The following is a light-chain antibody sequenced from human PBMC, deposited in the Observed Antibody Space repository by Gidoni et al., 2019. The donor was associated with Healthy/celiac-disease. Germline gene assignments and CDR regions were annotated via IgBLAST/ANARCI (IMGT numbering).Light chain of an antibody. Sequence: AIRMTQSPSSFSASTGDRVTITCRASQGISSYLAWYQQQPGKAPKLLIYAASTLQSGVPSRFSGSGSGTDFTLTISCLQSEDLATYYCQQYYSYPFTFGPGTKVDIK. V-gene: IGKV1-8*01. CDR1: QGISSY. CDR2: AAS. J-gene: IGKJ3*01. CDR3: QQYYSYPFT.